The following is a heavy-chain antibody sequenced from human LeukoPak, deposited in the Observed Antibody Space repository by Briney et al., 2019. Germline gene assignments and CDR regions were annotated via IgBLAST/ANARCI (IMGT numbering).Heavy chain of an antibody. CDR2: IYYSGST. CDR3: AREANGGSYFSNYFDY. CDR1: GGSISSGGYY. D-gene: IGHD1-26*01. Sequence: SETLSLTCTVSGGSISSGGYYWSWIRQHPGKGLEWIGYIYYSGSTYYNPSLKGRVTISVDTSKNQFSLKLSSVTAADTAVYYCAREANGGSYFSNYFDYWGQGTLVTVSS. V-gene: IGHV4-31*03. J-gene: IGHJ4*02.